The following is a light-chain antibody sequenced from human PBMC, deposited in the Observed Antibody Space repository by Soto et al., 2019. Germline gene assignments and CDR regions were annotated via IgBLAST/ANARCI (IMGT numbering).Light chain of an antibody. CDR3: SSYGGSNNFVV. CDR1: SSDIGGNNF. Sequence: QSVLTQPPSVSGAPGQRVTISCTGTSSDIGGNNFVSWYQHHPGKAPKLMLYDVIKRPSGVPARFSGSKSGNTASLTVSGLQAEDEADYYCSSYGGSNNFVVFGGGTKLTVL. V-gene: IGLV2-8*01. J-gene: IGLJ2*01. CDR2: DVI.